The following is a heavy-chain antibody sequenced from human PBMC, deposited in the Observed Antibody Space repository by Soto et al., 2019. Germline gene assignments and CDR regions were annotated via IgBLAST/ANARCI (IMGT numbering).Heavy chain of an antibody. CDR3: AXVGGGGPVTPAIGRFDS. Sequence: SETLSLTSAVSGYSITNGYYWGWIRQPPGMGLEWIGSIYHSGSTSYNPSLRSRVTISVVTSKNQFSLTLRSVTAADTAMYYCAXVGGGGPVTPAIGRFDSWGQGTQVTVSS. J-gene: IGHJ4*02. CDR1: GYSITNGYY. CDR2: IYHSGST. D-gene: IGHD3-16*01. V-gene: IGHV4-38-2*01.